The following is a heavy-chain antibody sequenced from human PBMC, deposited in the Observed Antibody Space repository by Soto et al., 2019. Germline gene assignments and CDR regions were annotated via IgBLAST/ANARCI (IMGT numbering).Heavy chain of an antibody. CDR1: GGSISSGGYY. Sequence: SETLSLTCTVSGGSISSGGYYWSWIRQHPGKGLEWIGYIYYSGSTYYNPSLKSRVTISVDTSKNQFSLKLSSVTAADTAVYFCAGIQSKRLSGLDPWGQGTLVTVSS. D-gene: IGHD5-18*01. J-gene: IGHJ5*02. CDR2: IYYSGST. CDR3: AGIQSKRLSGLDP. V-gene: IGHV4-30-4*08.